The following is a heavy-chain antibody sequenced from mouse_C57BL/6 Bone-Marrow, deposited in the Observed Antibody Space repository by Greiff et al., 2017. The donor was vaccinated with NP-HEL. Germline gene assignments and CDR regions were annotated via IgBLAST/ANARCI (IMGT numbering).Heavy chain of an antibody. CDR1: GYTFTSYW. CDR3: ARPTMVTTVPYYFDY. V-gene: IGHV1-55*01. D-gene: IGHD2-9*01. CDR2: IYPGSGST. Sequence: QVQLKQPGAELVKPGASVKMSCKASGYTFTSYWITWVKQRPGQGLEWIGDIYPGSGSTNYNEKFKSKATLTVDTSSSTAYMQLSSLTSEDSAVYYCARPTMVTTVPYYFDYWGQGTTLTVSS. J-gene: IGHJ2*01.